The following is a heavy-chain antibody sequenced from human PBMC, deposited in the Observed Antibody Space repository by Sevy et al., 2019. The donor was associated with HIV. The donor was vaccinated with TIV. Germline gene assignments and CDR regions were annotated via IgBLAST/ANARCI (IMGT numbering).Heavy chain of an antibody. J-gene: IGHJ4*02. V-gene: IGHV3-7*01. D-gene: IGHD5-18*01. CDR2: INEDGSRL. Sequence: GGSLRLSCVSSGFTFSDSWMTWVRQAPGKGLERIAFINEDGSRLGYVDSVRGRFTISRENSKNSLYLQMNSLRAEDTAGYFCARDRAYSALDYWGQGTLVTVPS. CDR3: ARDRAYSALDY. CDR1: GFTFSDSW.